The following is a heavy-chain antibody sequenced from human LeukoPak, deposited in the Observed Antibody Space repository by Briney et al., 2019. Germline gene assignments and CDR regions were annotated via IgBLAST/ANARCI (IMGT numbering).Heavy chain of an antibody. Sequence: PGGSLRLSCAASGFTVSSNYMSWVRQAPGKGLEWVSVIYSGGSTYYADSVKGRFTISRDNSKNTLYLQMNSLRAEDTAVYYCARAPRLVSHAFDIWGQGTMVTVSS. CDR1: GFTVSSNY. V-gene: IGHV3-53*01. CDR3: ARAPRLVSHAFDI. D-gene: IGHD4-11*01. J-gene: IGHJ3*02. CDR2: IYSGGST.